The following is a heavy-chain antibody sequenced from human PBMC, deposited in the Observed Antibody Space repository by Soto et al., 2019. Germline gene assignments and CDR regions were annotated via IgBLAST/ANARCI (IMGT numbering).Heavy chain of an antibody. J-gene: IGHJ4*01. Sequence: PGGSLRLSCAASGFTFSNAWINWVRQAPGKGLEWVGRIKSKTDGGTTDYAEPVKGRFAISRDDSNNMVYLQMNSLKIEDTAVYYCPMDADSTIIIDRFDDWGQGTVVTVSS. D-gene: IGHD6-13*01. CDR1: GFTFSNAW. V-gene: IGHV3-15*07. CDR3: PMDADSTIIIDRFDD. CDR2: IKSKTDGGTT.